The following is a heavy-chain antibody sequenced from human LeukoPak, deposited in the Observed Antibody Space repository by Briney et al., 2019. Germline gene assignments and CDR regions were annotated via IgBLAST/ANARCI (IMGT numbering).Heavy chain of an antibody. D-gene: IGHD4-17*01. CDR3: ARDLRRGNGDPYTYYSDGMDV. V-gene: IGHV4-30-2*01. J-gene: IGHJ6*02. CDR1: GGSISSSSYS. Sequence: PSETLSLTCTVSGGSISSSSYSWSWIRQPPGKGLEWIGYIYHSGSTYYNPSLKSRVTISVDRTKNQFSLKLSSVTAADTAVYYCARDLRRGNGDPYTYYSDGMDVWGQGTTVTVSS. CDR2: IYHSGST.